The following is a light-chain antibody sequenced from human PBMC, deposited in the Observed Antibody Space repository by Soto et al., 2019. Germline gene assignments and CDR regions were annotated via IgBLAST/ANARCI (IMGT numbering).Light chain of an antibody. CDR2: GNS. CDR1: SSNIGAGYD. CDR3: QSYDSSLSRRV. J-gene: IGLJ3*02. Sequence: QSALTQPPSVSGAPGQRVTISCTGGSSNIGAGYDVHWYQQLPGTAPKLLIFGNSNRPSGVPDRFSGSKSGTSASLAITGLQAEDEADYYCQSYDSSLSRRVFGGGTQLTVL. V-gene: IGLV1-40*01.